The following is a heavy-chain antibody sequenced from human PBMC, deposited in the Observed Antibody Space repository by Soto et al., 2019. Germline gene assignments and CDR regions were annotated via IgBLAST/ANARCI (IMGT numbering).Heavy chain of an antibody. CDR3: ARAYDRSGSPARSFDF. CDR1: GGSISSSDW. J-gene: IGHJ4*02. CDR2: ISHSGNT. Sequence: SETLSLTCAVSGGSISSSDWWSWVRQPPGKGLEWIGEISHSGNTNYSPSLRGRVTISVDKSKNQFSLKLTSVTAAVTAVYYCARAYDRSGSPARSFDFWGRGTLV. V-gene: IGHV4-4*02. D-gene: IGHD3-22*01.